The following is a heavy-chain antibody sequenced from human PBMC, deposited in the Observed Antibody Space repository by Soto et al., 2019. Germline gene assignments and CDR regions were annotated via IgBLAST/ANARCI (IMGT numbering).Heavy chain of an antibody. CDR3: ARSSAYYPIFDY. CDR1: GFTVSSNY. J-gene: IGHJ4*02. CDR2: IYSGSST. Sequence: EVQLVESGGGLVQPGGSLRLSCAASGFTVSSNYMNWVRQAPGKGLEWVSVIYSGSSTYYADSVKGRFTISRDNSKNTLYLQMNSLRAEYTAVYYCARSSAYYPIFDYWGQGTLVTVSS. V-gene: IGHV3-66*01. D-gene: IGHD3-22*01.